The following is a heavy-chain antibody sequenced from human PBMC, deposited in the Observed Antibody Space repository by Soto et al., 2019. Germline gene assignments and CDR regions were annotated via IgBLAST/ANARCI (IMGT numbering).Heavy chain of an antibody. CDR1: GYSFISYW. CDR2: VNAGDSDT. CDR3: VRPDSNGYYAY. V-gene: IGHV5-51*01. J-gene: IGHJ4*02. D-gene: IGHD3-22*01. Sequence: ESLKISFKGFGYSFISYWVAWVRQMPGKGLEWMGIVNAGDSDTRYSPSFQGQVTVSADKSISTAYLHWSSLKASDSAMYYCVRPDSNGYYAYWGQGTLVTVSS.